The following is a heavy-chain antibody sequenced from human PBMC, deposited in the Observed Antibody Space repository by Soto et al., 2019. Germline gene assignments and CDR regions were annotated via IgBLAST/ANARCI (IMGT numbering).Heavy chain of an antibody. CDR2: IYYSGST. CDR1: GGSISSYY. D-gene: IGHD3-3*01. J-gene: IGHJ6*03. Sequence: TLSLTCTVSGGSISSYYWSWIRQPPGKGLEWIGYIYYSGSTNYNPSLKSRVTISVDTSKNQFSLKLSSVTAADTAVYYCARPVPDDFWSGSYYMDVWGKGTTVTVSS. CDR3: ARPVPDDFWSGSYYMDV. V-gene: IGHV4-59*08.